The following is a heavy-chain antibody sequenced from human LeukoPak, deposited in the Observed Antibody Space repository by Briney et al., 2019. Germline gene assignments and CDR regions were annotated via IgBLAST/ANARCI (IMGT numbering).Heavy chain of an antibody. J-gene: IGHJ4*02. CDR2: ITTYNGDT. CDR1: GYTFTSYG. Sequence: ASVKVSCKASGYTFTSYGINWVRQAPGQGLEWMGWITTYNGDTNYAQKLQGRVTMTSDTSTSTAYMELRSLTSDDTAVYYCARGSSYGFSMGYRGQGTLVAVSS. CDR3: ARGSSYGFSMGY. D-gene: IGHD5-18*01. V-gene: IGHV1-18*01.